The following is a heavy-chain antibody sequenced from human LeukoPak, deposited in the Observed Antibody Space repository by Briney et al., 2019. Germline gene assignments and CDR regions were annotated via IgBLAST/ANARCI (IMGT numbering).Heavy chain of an antibody. CDR2: IYHSGST. D-gene: IGHD5-24*01. CDR3: ARSEDGYNSFDY. Sequence: PSQTLSLTCAVSGGSISSGGYSWSWIRQPPGKGLEWIGYIYHSGSTYYNPSLKSRVTISVDRSKNQFSLKLSSVTAADTAVYYCARSEDGYNSFDYWGQGTLVTVSS. V-gene: IGHV4-30-2*01. CDR1: GGSISSGGYS. J-gene: IGHJ4*02.